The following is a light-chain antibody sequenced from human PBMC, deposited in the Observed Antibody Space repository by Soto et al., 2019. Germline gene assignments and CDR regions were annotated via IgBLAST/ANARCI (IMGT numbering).Light chain of an antibody. CDR2: GAS. J-gene: IGKJ5*01. CDR1: QSISNY. Sequence: DIQMPQSPSSLSASVGDRVTITCRASQSISNYLNWYQQKPGKAPKLLVYGASNLQSGVPSRFSGSGSGTDFTFTISSLQPEDIATHYCQQYDNLPITFGQGTRLEIK. V-gene: IGKV1-33*01. CDR3: QQYDNLPIT.